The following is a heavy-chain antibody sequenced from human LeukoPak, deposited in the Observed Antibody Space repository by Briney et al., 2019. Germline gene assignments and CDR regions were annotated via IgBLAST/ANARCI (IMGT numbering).Heavy chain of an antibody. D-gene: IGHD3-10*01. CDR3: ARYYYGSGSYYFPDSYGMDV. Sequence: GESLKISCKGSGYIFTSYWIGWVRQMPGKGLEWMGIIYPGDPDTRYSPSFQGQVTISADKSISTAYLQWSSLKASDTAMYYCARYYYGSGSYYFPDSYGMDVWGQGTTVTVSS. CDR2: IYPGDPDT. V-gene: IGHV5-51*01. J-gene: IGHJ6*02. CDR1: GYIFTSYW.